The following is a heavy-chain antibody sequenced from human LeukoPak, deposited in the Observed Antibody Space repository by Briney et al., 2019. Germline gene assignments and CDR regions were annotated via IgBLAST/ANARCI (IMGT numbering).Heavy chain of an antibody. Sequence: SETLSLTCTVSGDSISSGDYYWSWIRQPAGKGLEWIGRISSSGSTNYNPSLKSRVTISVDTSKNQFSLKLSSVTAADTAVYYCARGGGNFQHWGQGTLVTVSS. J-gene: IGHJ1*01. CDR3: ARGGGNFQH. CDR1: GDSISSGDYY. V-gene: IGHV4-61*02. CDR2: ISSSGST. D-gene: IGHD3-3*01.